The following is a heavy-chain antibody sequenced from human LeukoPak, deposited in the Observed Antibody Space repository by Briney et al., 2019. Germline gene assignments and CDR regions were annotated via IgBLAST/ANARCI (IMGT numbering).Heavy chain of an antibody. CDR2: IYYSGST. V-gene: IGHV4-59*01. J-gene: IGHJ5*02. CDR3: ARGCSAGTPHNWFDP. Sequence: PSETLSLTCTVSGGSISGYYWSWIRQPPGKGLEWIGYIYYSGSTNYNPSLKSRVTISVDTSKNQFSLKLSSVTAADTAVYYCARGCSAGTPHNWFDPWSQGTLVTVSS. CDR1: GGSISGYY. D-gene: IGHD6-13*01.